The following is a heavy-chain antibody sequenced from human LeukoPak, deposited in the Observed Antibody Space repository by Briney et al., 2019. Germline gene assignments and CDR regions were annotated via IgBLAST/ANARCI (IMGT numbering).Heavy chain of an antibody. CDR2: IIPILGIA. J-gene: IGHJ4*02. Sequence: SVKVSCKASGGTFSSYAISWVRQAPGQGLEWMGRIIPILGIANYAQKFQGRVTITADKSTSTAYMELSSLRSEDTAVYYCARDDRPYDSSGYYYVWNYWGQGTLVTVSS. CDR3: ARDDRPYDSSGYYYVWNY. D-gene: IGHD3-22*01. CDR1: GGTFSSYA. V-gene: IGHV1-69*04.